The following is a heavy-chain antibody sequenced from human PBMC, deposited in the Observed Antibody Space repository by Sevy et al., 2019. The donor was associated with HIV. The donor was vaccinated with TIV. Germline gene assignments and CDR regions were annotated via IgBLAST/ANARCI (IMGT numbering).Heavy chain of an antibody. D-gene: IGHD4-17*01. V-gene: IGHV3-9*01. CDR3: AKLIIEPEDYGDYRRPFDY. CDR2: ISWNSGSI. CDR1: GFTFDDYA. Sequence: SLKISCAASGFTFDDYAMHWVRQAPGKGLEWVSGISWNSGSIGYADSVKGRFTISRDNAKNSLYLQMNSLRAEDTALYYCAKLIIEPEDYGDYRRPFDYWGQGTLVTVSS. J-gene: IGHJ4*02.